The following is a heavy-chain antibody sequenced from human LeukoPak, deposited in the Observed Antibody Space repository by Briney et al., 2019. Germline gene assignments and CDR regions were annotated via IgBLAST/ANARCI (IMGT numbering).Heavy chain of an antibody. V-gene: IGHV4-4*09. J-gene: IGHJ5*02. D-gene: IGHD3-3*01. CDR2: IYTSGST. CDR1: GGSISSYY. Sequence: SETLSLTCTVSGGSISSYYWSWIRQPPGKGLEWIGYIYTSGSTNYNPSLKSRVTISVDTSKNQFSLKLSSVTAADTAVYYCASRVGDFWSGYFSWGQGTLVTVSS. CDR3: ASRVGDFWSGYFS.